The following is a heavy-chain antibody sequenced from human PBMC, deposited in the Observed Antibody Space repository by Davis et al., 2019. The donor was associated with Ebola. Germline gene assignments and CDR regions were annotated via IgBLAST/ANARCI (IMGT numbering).Heavy chain of an antibody. Sequence: GGSLRLSCEASGFTFSNYWMSWVRQAPGKGLEWVSTLVTSADTYYADSVKGRFTISRDNSRHTLYLQSNGLRVEDTAIYYCEKDTSNIWFDVWGQGTMVTVSS. CDR2: LVTSADT. V-gene: IGHV3-23*01. J-gene: IGHJ3*01. CDR3: EKDTSNIWFDV. D-gene: IGHD1-26*01. CDR1: GFTFSNYW.